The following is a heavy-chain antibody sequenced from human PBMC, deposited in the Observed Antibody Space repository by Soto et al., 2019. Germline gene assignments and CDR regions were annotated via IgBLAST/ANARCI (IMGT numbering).Heavy chain of an antibody. CDR2: INHSGST. CDR1: GGSISSGDYY. CDR3: ARVGPRMYYYYYYMDV. Sequence: SETLSLTCTVSGGSISSGDYYWTWIRQDSGKGLEWIGEINHSGSTNYNPSLKSRVTISVDTSKNQFSLKLSSVTAADTAVYYCARVGPRMYYYYYYMDVWGKGTTVTVSS. V-gene: IGHV4-39*07. J-gene: IGHJ6*03.